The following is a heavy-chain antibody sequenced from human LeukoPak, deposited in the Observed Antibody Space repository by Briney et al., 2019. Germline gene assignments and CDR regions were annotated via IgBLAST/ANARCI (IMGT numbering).Heavy chain of an antibody. J-gene: IGHJ3*02. CDR2: IFHSGRT. CDR3: ARANYYDTSGYSRGAFDI. D-gene: IGHD3-22*01. CDR1: GASISGSGFY. Sequence: PSETLSLTCTVSGASISGSGFYWGWIRQPPGKGLEWIGSIFHSGRTYYNPSLKSRVTISLDTSKNQFSLKLSSVTAADTAVYYCARANYYDTSGYSRGAFDIWGQGTMVTVSS. V-gene: IGHV4-39*07.